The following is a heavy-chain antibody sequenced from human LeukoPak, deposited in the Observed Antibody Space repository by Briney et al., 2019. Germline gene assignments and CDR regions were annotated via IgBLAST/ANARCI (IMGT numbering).Heavy chain of an antibody. CDR3: ARGQMATSYFNY. CDR2: IYYSGST. J-gene: IGHJ4*02. V-gene: IGHV4-59*01. D-gene: IGHD5-24*01. CDR1: GGSISSYY. Sequence: SETLSLTCTVSGGSISSYYWSRIRQPPGKGLEWIGYIYYSGSTNYNPSLKSRVTISVDTSKNQFSLKLSSVTAADTAVYYCARGQMATSYFNYWGQGTLVTVSS.